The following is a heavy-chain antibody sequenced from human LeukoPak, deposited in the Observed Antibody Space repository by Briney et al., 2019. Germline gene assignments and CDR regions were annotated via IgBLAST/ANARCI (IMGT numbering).Heavy chain of an antibody. CDR2: ISGSGGST. V-gene: IGHV3-23*01. Sequence: GGSLRLSCAASGFTFSSYAMSWVRQAPGKGLEWVSAISGSGGSTYYADSVKGRFTISRDNSKNTLYLQMNSLRAEDTAVYYCAKEGGYCSGGSCFRAFDIWGQGTMVTVSS. CDR3: AKEGGYCSGGSCFRAFDI. J-gene: IGHJ3*02. CDR1: GFTFSSYA. D-gene: IGHD2-15*01.